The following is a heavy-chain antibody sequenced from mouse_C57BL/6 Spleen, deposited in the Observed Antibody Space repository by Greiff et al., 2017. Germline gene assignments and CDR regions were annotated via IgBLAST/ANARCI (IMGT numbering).Heavy chain of an antibody. CDR1: GYTFTDYE. J-gene: IGHJ3*01. Sequence: QVQLKQSGAELVRPGASVTLSCKASGYTFTDYEMHWVKQTPVHGLEWIGAIDPETGGTAYNQKFKGKAILTADKSSSTAYMELRSLTSEDSAVYYCTRGEHYSNPAWFAYWGQGTLVTVSA. V-gene: IGHV1-15*01. CDR2: IDPETGGT. D-gene: IGHD2-5*01. CDR3: TRGEHYSNPAWFAY.